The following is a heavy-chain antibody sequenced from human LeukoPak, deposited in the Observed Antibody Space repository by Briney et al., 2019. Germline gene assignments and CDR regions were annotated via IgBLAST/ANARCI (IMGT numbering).Heavy chain of an antibody. CDR1: GFTFSGAW. CDR2: IREDGTEK. J-gene: IGHJ4*02. D-gene: IGHD7-27*01. Sequence: GGSLGLSCTASGFTFSGAWMTWVRQAPGKGLEWVANIREDGTEKNYVDSVKGRFTISRDNAKNSLFLQMSNLRDDDTAIYYCARHVGISFWGQGTLVTVSS. V-gene: IGHV3-7*01. CDR3: ARHVGISF.